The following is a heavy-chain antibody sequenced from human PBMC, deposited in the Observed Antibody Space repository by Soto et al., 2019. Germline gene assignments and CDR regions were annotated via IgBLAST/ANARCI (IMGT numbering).Heavy chain of an antibody. Sequence: GGSLRLSCAASGFTFGSCLMSWVHQAPGKGLEWVSSISGNDDSTQYADSVKGRFTISRDDSENTLYLQMNSLRVDDTAVYYCAKYNRADYWGQGTLVTVSS. V-gene: IGHV3-23*01. J-gene: IGHJ4*02. CDR3: AKYNRADY. D-gene: IGHD1-1*01. CDR1: GFTFGSCL. CDR2: ISGNDDST.